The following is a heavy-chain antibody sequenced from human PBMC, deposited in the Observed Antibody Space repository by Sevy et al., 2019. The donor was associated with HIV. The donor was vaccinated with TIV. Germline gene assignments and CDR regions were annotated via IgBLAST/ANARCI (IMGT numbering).Heavy chain of an antibody. CDR1: GFSFSTHA. CDR2: ISYDGTPK. J-gene: IGHJ4*02. D-gene: IGHD6-19*01. CDR3: AREGGHTSAWTTGNY. V-gene: IGHV3-30-3*01. Sequence: GGSLRLSCAASGFSFSTHAMHWVRQAPGKGLDWVALISYDGTPKYYEDSVKGQFTVSRDDSKNTLYLQMNSLRPEDSAVYYCAREGGHTSAWTTGNYWGQGTQVTVSS.